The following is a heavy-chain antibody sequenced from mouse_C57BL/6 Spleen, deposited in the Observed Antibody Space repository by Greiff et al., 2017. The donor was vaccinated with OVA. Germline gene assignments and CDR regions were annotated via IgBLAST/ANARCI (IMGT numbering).Heavy chain of an antibody. J-gene: IGHJ3*01. CDR3: ASDPGGFAY. CDR1: GYAFTNYL. CDR2: INPGSGGT. Sequence: QVQLKQSGAELVRPGTSVKVSCKASGYAFTNYLIEWVKQRPGQGLEWIGVINPGSGGTNYNEKFKGKATLTADKSSSTAYMQLSSLTSEDSAVYFCASDPGGFAYWGQGTLVTVSA. V-gene: IGHV1-54*01.